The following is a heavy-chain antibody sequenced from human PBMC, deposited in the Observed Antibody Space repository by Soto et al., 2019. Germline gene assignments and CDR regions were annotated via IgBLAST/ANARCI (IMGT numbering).Heavy chain of an antibody. J-gene: IGHJ4*02. CDR3: ARQPNYDYVDSGPSDY. D-gene: IGHD3-16*01. CDR2: VHLGGST. Sequence: SETLSLTCTVSGGYMSISSYYWGWIRQPPGKGLEWIGSVHLGGSTYYNKSLNQRDTIALATTKKKTSLKLSSLTAADTAVYYCARQPNYDYVDSGPSDYWGQGTLVTVSS. CDR1: GGYMSISSYY. V-gene: IGHV4-39*01.